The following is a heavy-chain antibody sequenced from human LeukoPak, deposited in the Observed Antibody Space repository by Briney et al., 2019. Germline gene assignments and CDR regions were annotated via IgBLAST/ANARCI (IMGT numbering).Heavy chain of an antibody. CDR3: AKDPSDLGGSGSNNYFDC. V-gene: IGHV3-23*01. Sequence: GGSLRLSCAASGFTFSSYDMSWVRQAPGKGLEWVSGITYSSGYTYYADSVKGRFTISRDNSRNTLYLQMNSLRAEDTAVYYCAKDPSDLGGSGSNNYFDCWGQGTLVTVSS. D-gene: IGHD3-10*01. J-gene: IGHJ4*02. CDR2: ITYSSGYT. CDR1: GFTFSSYD.